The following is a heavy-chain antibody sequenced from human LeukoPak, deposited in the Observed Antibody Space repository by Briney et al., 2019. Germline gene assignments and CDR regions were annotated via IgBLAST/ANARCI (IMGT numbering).Heavy chain of an antibody. V-gene: IGHV3-33*08. CDR3: ASGDTAMVIDAFDI. D-gene: IGHD5-18*01. CDR2: IWYDGSNK. Sequence: PGGSLRLSCAASGFTFSSYSMNWVRQAPGKGLEWVAVIWYDGSNKYYADSVKGRFTISRDNSKNTLYLQMNSLRAEDTAVYYCASGDTAMVIDAFDIWGQGTMVTVSS. J-gene: IGHJ3*02. CDR1: GFTFSSYS.